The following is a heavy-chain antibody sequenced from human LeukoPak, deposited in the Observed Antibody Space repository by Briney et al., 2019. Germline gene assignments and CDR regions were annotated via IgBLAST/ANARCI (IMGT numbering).Heavy chain of an antibody. Sequence: PGGSLRLSCAASGLTFSSYAMNWVRQAPGKGLEWVSGISGSGGSTYYADPVKGRFTISRDNSKNTLYLQMNSLRSEDTAIYYCAKGRGGLPSALDIWGQGTMVTVSS. CDR1: GLTFSSYA. CDR3: AKGRGGLPSALDI. CDR2: ISGSGGST. V-gene: IGHV3-23*01. J-gene: IGHJ3*02. D-gene: IGHD3-16*01.